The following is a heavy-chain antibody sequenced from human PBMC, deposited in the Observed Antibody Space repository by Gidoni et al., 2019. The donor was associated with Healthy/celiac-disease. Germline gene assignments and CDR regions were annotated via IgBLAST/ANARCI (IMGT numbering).Heavy chain of an antibody. V-gene: IGHV3-53*01. D-gene: IGHD6-13*01. CDR2: IYSGGST. CDR3: ARDLAAAGTLDY. J-gene: IGHJ4*02. CDR1: GFTVSSNY. Sequence: EVQLVESGGGLSQPGGALRPSCEASGFTVSSNYMSWVLQAPGKGLEWVAFIYSGGSTYYADSVKGRFTISRDNSKNTLYLQMNSLRAEDTAVYYCARDLAAAGTLDYWGQGTLVTVSS.